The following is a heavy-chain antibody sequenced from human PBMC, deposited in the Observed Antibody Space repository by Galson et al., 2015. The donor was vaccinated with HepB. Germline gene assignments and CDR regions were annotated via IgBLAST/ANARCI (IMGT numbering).Heavy chain of an antibody. J-gene: IGHJ6*03. Sequence: SVKVSCKASGGTFSSYAISWVRQAPGQGLEWMGGIIPIFGTANYAQKFQGRVTITADESTSTAYMELSSLRSEDTAVYYCARERYNIAAAGKGVYYYYYMDVWGKGTTVTVSS. V-gene: IGHV1-69*13. D-gene: IGHD6-13*01. CDR2: IIPIFGTA. CDR3: ARERYNIAAAGKGVYYYYYMDV. CDR1: GGTFSSYA.